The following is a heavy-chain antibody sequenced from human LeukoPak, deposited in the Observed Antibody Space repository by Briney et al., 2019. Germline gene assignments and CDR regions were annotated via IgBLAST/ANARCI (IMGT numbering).Heavy chain of an antibody. D-gene: IGHD3-16*01. CDR1: GYTFTRYY. CDR3: ACGAGGFDY. J-gene: IGHJ4*02. Sequence: ASVKVSCKASGYTFTRYYMHWVRQAPGQGLEWMGIINPSGGGTRYGQKFQGRVTMTRDMSMSTVYMELTSLRSEDTAVYYCACGAGGFDYWGQGTLVTVSS. CDR2: INPSGGGT. V-gene: IGHV1-46*01.